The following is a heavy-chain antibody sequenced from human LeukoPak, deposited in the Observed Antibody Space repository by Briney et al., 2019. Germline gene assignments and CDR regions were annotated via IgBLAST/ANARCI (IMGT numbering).Heavy chain of an antibody. J-gene: IGHJ4*02. CDR2: IIPIFGTA. Sequence: SVKVSCKASGGTFSSYAISWVRPAPGQGPEWMGRIIPIFGTANYAQKFQGRVTITTDESTSTAYMELSSLRSEDTAVYYCARDATVEAVAGGFDYWGQGTLVTVSS. CDR1: GGTFSSYA. D-gene: IGHD6-19*01. V-gene: IGHV1-69*05. CDR3: ARDATVEAVAGGFDY.